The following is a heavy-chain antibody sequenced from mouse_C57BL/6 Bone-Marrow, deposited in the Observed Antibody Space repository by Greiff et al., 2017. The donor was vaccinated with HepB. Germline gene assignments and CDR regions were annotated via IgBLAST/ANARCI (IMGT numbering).Heavy chain of an antibody. Sequence: VHLVESGAELVRPGASVTLSCKASGYTFTDYEMHWVKQTPVHGLEWIGAIDPETGGTAYNQKFKGKAILTADKSSSTAYMELRSLTSEDSAVYYCAGEGFDYWGQGTTLTVSS. V-gene: IGHV1-15*01. CDR2: IDPETGGT. CDR1: GYTFTDYE. CDR3: AGEGFDY. J-gene: IGHJ2*01.